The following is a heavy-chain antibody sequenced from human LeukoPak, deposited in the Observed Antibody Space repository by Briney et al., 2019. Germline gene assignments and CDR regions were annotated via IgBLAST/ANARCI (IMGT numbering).Heavy chain of an antibody. CDR3: ARDFCGGTLNSCSLDY. V-gene: IGHV3-21*01. Sequence: GCLRLSCAASGFAFSSYSMNWVRQAPGKGLEWVSSISSSSSYIYYADSVKGRFTISRDNAKNSLYLQMNSLRAEDTAVYYCARDFCGGTLNSCSLDYWGQGTLVTVSS. CDR1: GFAFSSYS. J-gene: IGHJ4*02. CDR2: ISSSSSYI. D-gene: IGHD2-2*01.